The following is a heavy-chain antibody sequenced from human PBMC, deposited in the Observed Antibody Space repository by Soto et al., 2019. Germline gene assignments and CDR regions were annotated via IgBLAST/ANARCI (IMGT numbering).Heavy chain of an antibody. D-gene: IGHD6-6*01. CDR1: GYTFTSYA. CDR2: INAGNGNT. CDR3: ARDLIAVRPGWFDP. J-gene: IGHJ5*02. Sequence: QVQLVQSGAEVKKPGASVKVSCKASGYTFTSYAMHWVRQAPGQRLEWMGWINAGNGNTKYAQKFQGRVTMTTDTSTSTAYMELRSLRPDDTAVYYCARDLIAVRPGWFDPWGQGTLVTVSS. V-gene: IGHV1-3*01.